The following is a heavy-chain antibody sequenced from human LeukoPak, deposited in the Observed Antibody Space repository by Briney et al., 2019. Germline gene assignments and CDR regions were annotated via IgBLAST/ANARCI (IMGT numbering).Heavy chain of an antibody. J-gene: IGHJ3*02. V-gene: IGHV5-51*01. D-gene: IGHD2-2*01. CDR3: ARVLCSSTSCHGGVAFDI. CDR2: IYPGDSDT. Sequence: GESLKISCKGSGYSFTSYRIGWVRQMPGKGLEWMGIIYPGDSDTRYSPSFQGQVTISADKSISTAYLQWSSLKASDTAMYYCARVLCSSTSCHGGVAFDIWGQGTMVTVSS. CDR1: GYSFTSYR.